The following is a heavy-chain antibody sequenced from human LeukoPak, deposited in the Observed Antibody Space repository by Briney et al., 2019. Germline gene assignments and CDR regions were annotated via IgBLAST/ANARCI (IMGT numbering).Heavy chain of an antibody. J-gene: IGHJ4*02. CDR2: IIPMFGSA. CDR3: ARVFARGGEISGSYYYY. Sequence: GASVKVSCKASGGTFISYAISWVRQAPGQGLEGMGGIIPMFGSANYAQKFQGRVTLTTEESTSTAYMELSSLGSEDTAMYYCARVFARGGEISGSYYYYWGQGTLVTVSS. CDR1: GGTFISYA. V-gene: IGHV1-69*05. D-gene: IGHD1-26*01.